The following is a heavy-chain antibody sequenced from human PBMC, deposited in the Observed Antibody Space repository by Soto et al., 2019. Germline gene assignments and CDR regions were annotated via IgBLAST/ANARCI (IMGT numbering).Heavy chain of an antibody. J-gene: IGHJ4*02. CDR2: INPNSGGT. CDR1: GYTFTGYY. D-gene: IGHD3-9*01. V-gene: IGHV1-2*02. CDR3: ARGAPSLGYFDWLFEQYYFDY. Sequence: QVQLVQSGAEVKKPGASVKVSCKASGYTFTGYYMHWVRQAPGQGLEWMGWINPNSGGTNYAQKFQGRVTMTRDTSISTAYMELSRLRSDDTAVYYSARGAPSLGYFDWLFEQYYFDYWGQGTLVTVSS.